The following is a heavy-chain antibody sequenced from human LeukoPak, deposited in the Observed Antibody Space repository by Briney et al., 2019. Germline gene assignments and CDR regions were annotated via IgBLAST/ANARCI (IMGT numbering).Heavy chain of an antibody. CDR3: ARGEAVAGNDH. D-gene: IGHD6-19*01. J-gene: IGHJ4*02. CDR2: IGHDGSDK. V-gene: IGHV3-30*02. CDR1: GFTFSSYG. Sequence: GGSLRLSCAASGFTFSSYGMHWIRQAPGKGLEWVTFIGHDGSDKYYADSVKGRFTISRDNSKNTLYLQMNSLRAEDTAMYYCARGEAVAGNDHWGQGALVTVSS.